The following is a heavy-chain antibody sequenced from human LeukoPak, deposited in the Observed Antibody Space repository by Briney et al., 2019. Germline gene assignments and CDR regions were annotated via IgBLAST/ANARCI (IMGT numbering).Heavy chain of an antibody. Sequence: PSETLSLTCAVYGGSFSGYYWSWIRQPPGKGLEWIGEINHSGSTNYNPSLKSRVTISVDTSKNQFSLKLSSVTAADTAVYYCARGNLVAATPFDYWGQGTLSPSPQ. CDR1: GGSFSGYY. CDR2: INHSGST. J-gene: IGHJ4*02. V-gene: IGHV4-34*01. CDR3: ARGNLVAATPFDY. D-gene: IGHD2-15*01.